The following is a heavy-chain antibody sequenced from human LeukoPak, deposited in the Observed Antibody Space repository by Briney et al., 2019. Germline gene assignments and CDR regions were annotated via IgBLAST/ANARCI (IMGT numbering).Heavy chain of an antibody. V-gene: IGHV3-49*04. CDR1: GFTFGDYA. CDR3: TRRVLRYPSGFDP. D-gene: IGHD3-9*01. CDR2: IRSKPYGGTT. Sequence: GRSLRLSCTTSGFTFGDYAMSWARQAPGKGLEWVGFIRSKPYGGTTEYAASVKGRFTISRDDSKSIAYLQMNSLKTEDTAVYYCTRRVLRYPSGFDPGAREPWSPSPQ. J-gene: IGHJ5*02.